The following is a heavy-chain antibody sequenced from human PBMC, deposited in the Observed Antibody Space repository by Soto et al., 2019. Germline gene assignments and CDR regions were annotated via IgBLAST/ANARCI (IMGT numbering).Heavy chain of an antibody. J-gene: IGHJ4*02. CDR1: GGTFSSYA. Sequence: GASVKVSCKASGGTFSSYAISWVRQAPGQGLEWMGGIIPIFGTANYAQKFQGRVTITADESTSTAYMELSSLRSEDTAVYYCARLLTAVQDDCDYWGQGTLVTVSS. CDR3: ARLLTAVQDDCDY. D-gene: IGHD2-21*01. CDR2: IIPIFGTA. V-gene: IGHV1-69*13.